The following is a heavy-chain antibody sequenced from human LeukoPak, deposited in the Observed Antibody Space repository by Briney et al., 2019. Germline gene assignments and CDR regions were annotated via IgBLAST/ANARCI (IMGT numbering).Heavy chain of an antibody. D-gene: IGHD5-18*01. CDR2: ISGSGGST. J-gene: IGHJ4*02. CDR1: GFTFSSYA. V-gene: IGHV3-23*01. CDR3: AEDWQLWFSYFDY. Sequence: GGSLRLSCAASGFTFSSYAMSWVRQAPGKGLEWVSAISGSGGSTYYADSVKGRFTISRDNSKNTLYLQMNSLRAEDTAVYYCAEDWQLWFSYFDYWGQGTLVTVSS.